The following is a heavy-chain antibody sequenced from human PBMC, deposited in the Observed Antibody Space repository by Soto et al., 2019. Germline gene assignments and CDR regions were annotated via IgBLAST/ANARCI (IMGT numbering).Heavy chain of an antibody. CDR3: ARSGSSWNLREFAS. Sequence: VSGGSSGDHYWSWIRQSPGKGLEWIGYIFYSGSTNYNPSLKSRVTISVDTSKNQFSLKLSSVTAADTAVYYRARSGSSWNLREFASRGQGTLVTVSS. CDR1: GGSSGDHY. D-gene: IGHD6-13*01. CDR2: IFYSGST. J-gene: IGHJ1*01. V-gene: IGHV4-59*11.